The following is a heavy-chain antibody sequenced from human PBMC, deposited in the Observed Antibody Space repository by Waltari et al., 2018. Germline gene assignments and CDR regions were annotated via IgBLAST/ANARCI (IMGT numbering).Heavy chain of an antibody. Sequence: EVQLVESGGGLVQPGGSLRRPCAVSGFSCGSYWMSWVRQPPGKGREGVANIKEDGSEKYNVDSVKGRFTISRDNAKNSLYLQMNSLRAEDTAVYYCTRGGARGSGWYVVDTWGQGTLVTVSS. CDR1: GFSCGSYW. CDR2: IKEDGSEK. V-gene: IGHV3-7*01. CDR3: TRGGARGSGWYVVDT. D-gene: IGHD6-19*01. J-gene: IGHJ4*02.